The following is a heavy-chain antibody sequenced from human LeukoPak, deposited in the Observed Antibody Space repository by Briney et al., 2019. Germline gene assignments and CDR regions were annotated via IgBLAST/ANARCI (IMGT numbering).Heavy chain of an antibody. CDR2: ISGSGGST. CDR3: AKDRADYHDY. Sequence: GGSLRLSCAASGFTSSGYAMSWVRQAPGKGLEWVSAISGSGGSTYYADSVKGRFTISRDNSKNTLYLQMNSLRAEDTAVYYCAKDRADYHDYWGQGTLVTVSS. CDR1: GFTSSGYA. J-gene: IGHJ4*02. V-gene: IGHV3-23*01.